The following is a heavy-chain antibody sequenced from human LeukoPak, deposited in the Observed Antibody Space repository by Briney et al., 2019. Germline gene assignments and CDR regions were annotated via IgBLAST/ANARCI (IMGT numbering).Heavy chain of an antibody. CDR2: ISTSGST. CDR1: GGSISSYY. J-gene: IGHJ5*02. D-gene: IGHD3-16*02. Sequence: SETLSLTCTVSGGSISSYYWSWIRQPAGKGLESIGHISTSGSTNYNPSLKSRVTMSVDTSKNQFSLKLSSVTAADTAVYYCARDENGYVWGSFRAWGQGTLVTVSS. CDR3: ARDENGYVWGSFRA. V-gene: IGHV4-4*07.